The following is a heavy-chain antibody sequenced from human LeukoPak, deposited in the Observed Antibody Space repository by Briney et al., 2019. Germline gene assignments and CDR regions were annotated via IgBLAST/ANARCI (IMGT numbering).Heavy chain of an antibody. J-gene: IGHJ4*02. D-gene: IGHD3-10*01. V-gene: IGHV5-51*01. CDR1: GYIFTNNW. CDR2: IYPGDSDT. CDR3: ARQTRDGSGSRGYSFDF. Sequence: GESLQISSKGSGYIFTNNWIGWVRPMPGKGVEWMGIIYPGDSDTRYSPSFEGEVTISVEKYIRTAYLQWRSLKASDTAMYYSARQTRDGSGSRGYSFDFWGQGTLVTVSS.